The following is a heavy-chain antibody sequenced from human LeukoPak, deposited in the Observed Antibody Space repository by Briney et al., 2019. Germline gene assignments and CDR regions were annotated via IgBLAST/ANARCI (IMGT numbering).Heavy chain of an antibody. Sequence: ASVKVTCKGSGGTFSGDAISWVRQAPGQGLEWMGMIIPLFSTANYAQKFQGRVTITADESTGTAYMELSRLRSDDTAVYLCARGSGGSESSLWRPSKDYYYGMDVWGQGTTVTVSS. D-gene: IGHD3-10*01. J-gene: IGHJ6*02. CDR2: IIPLFSTA. CDR1: GGTFSGDA. V-gene: IGHV1-69*13. CDR3: ARGSGGSESSLWRPSKDYYYGMDV.